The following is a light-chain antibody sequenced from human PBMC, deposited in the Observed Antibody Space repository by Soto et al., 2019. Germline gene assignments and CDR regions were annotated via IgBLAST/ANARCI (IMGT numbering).Light chain of an antibody. Sequence: DIQMTQSPSTLSASVGDRVTITCRASQSISSWLAWYQQKPGKAPKLLISDASTLASGVPSRFSGSGSGTDFSHTISSLQPDDFATYYCRQYSSYYTFGQGTKLEIK. V-gene: IGKV1-5*01. CDR1: QSISSW. J-gene: IGKJ2*01. CDR2: DAS. CDR3: RQYSSYYT.